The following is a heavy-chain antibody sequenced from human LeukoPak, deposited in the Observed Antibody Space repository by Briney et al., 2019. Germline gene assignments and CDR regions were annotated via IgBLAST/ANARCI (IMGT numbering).Heavy chain of an antibody. J-gene: IGHJ4*02. V-gene: IGHV4-39*01. Sequence: SETLSLTCTVSGGSISSSSYYWGWIRQPPGKGLEWIGSIYYSGSTYFNPSLKSRVTISGDTSKNQFPLKLSSVTAADTAVYYRARLGVATPFDYWGQGTLVTVSS. CDR1: GGSISSSSYY. D-gene: IGHD5-12*01. CDR2: IYYSGST. CDR3: ARLGVATPFDY.